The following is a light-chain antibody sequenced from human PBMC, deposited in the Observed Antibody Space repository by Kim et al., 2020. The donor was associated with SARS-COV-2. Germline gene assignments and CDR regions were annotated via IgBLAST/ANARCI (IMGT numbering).Light chain of an antibody. Sequence: GQKITVSCSGSSSSIGSNPVNWDRLLPGTAPKLHIYSNKQRPSGVPDRFSGSKSGASASLAISGLQSEDEADYHCASWDDSLNGPIFGGGTQLTVL. CDR2: SNK. CDR3: ASWDDSLNGPI. CDR1: SSSIGSNP. V-gene: IGLV1-44*01. J-gene: IGLJ2*01.